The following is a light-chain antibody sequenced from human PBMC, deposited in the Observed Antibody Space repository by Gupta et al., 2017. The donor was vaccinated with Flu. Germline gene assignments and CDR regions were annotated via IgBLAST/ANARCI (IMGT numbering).Light chain of an antibody. V-gene: IGKV1-5*03. CDR1: QTIGSW. CDR3: QQYYSFPFT. Sequence: DIQMTQSPSTLSASVGDRVIISCRASQTIGSWLAWYQQKPGKAPKLLIYKASTLQTGVPSRFTVSGSGTEFTPTIGSLQPDDFATFYCQQYYSFPFTFGPGTTVDFK. CDR2: KAS. J-gene: IGKJ3*01.